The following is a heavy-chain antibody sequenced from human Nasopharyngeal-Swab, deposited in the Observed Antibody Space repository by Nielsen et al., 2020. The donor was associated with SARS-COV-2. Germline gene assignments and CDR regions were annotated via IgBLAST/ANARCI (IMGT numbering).Heavy chain of an antibody. D-gene: IGHD2-15*01. Sequence: SVKVSCKASGGTFSRYAISWVRQAPGQGLEWMGRIIPILGIANYAQKFQGRVTITADKSTSTAYMELSSLRSEDTAVYYCAREYCSGGSCYGNYGMDVWGQGTTVTVSS. V-gene: IGHV1-69*04. CDR2: IIPILGIA. CDR3: AREYCSGGSCYGNYGMDV. CDR1: GGTFSRYA. J-gene: IGHJ6*02.